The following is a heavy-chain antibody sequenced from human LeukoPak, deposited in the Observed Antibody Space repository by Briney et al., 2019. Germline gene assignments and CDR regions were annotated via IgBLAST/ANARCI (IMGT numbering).Heavy chain of an antibody. CDR1: GSTFDDYA. CDR2: ISWNSGSI. V-gene: IGHV3-9*01. D-gene: IGHD6-19*01. J-gene: IGHJ5*02. CDR3: AKGSGEWLATNWFDP. Sequence: PGGSLRLSCAASGSTFDDYAMHWVRQAPGKGLEWVSGISWNSGSIGYADSVKGRFTISRDNAKNSLYLQMNSLRAEDTALYYCAKGSGEWLATNWFDPWGQGTLVTVSS.